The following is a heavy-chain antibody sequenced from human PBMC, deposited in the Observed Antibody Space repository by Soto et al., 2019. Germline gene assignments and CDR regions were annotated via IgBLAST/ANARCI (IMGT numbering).Heavy chain of an antibody. D-gene: IGHD6-13*01. J-gene: IGHJ4*02. V-gene: IGHV3-7*01. CDR2: INQDGSEK. CDR3: ARDLAGSDY. Sequence: EVQLVESGGGLVQPGGSLRLSCAASGFTFSTYWMSWVRQAPGKGLEWVTNINQDGSEKYYVDSVKGRFTISRDNAKNSLDLQMNSLRAEDTAVYYCARDLAGSDYWGRGTLVTVSS. CDR1: GFTFSTYW.